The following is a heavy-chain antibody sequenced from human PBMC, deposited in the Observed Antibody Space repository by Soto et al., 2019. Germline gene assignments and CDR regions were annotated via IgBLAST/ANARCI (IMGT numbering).Heavy chain of an antibody. V-gene: IGHV3-53*01. CDR2: IYSGGST. D-gene: IGHD2-2*01. J-gene: IGHJ6*02. CDR1: GFTVSSNY. Sequence: GGSLRLSCAASGFTVSSNYMSWVRQAPGKGLEWVSVIYSGGSTYYADSVKGRFTISRDNSKNTLYLQMNSLRAEDTAVYYCAREGCISTSCYGPGVYYGMDVWGQGTTVTVSS. CDR3: AREGCISTSCYGPGVYYGMDV.